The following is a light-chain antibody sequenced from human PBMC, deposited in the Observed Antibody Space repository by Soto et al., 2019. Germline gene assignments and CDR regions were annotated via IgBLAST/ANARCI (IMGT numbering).Light chain of an antibody. Sequence: DIVMTQSPDSLAVSLGERATINCKSSQSVLYSSNNKNYLAWYQQKPGQPPKLLIYWASTRESGVTDRFRGSGSGTDFTLTISSLQAEDVAVYYCQQYDSSPLTFGGGTKVEIK. CDR3: QQYDSSPLT. CDR1: QSVLYSSNNKNY. V-gene: IGKV4-1*01. J-gene: IGKJ4*01. CDR2: WAS.